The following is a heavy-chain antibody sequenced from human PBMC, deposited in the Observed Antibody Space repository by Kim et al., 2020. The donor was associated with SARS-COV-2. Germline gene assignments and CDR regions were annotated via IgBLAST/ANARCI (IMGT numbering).Heavy chain of an antibody. CDR2: ISWNSGSI. CDR1: GFTFDDYA. V-gene: IGHV3-9*01. D-gene: IGHD3-22*01. Sequence: GGSLRLSCAASGFTFDDYAMHWVRQAPGKGLEWVSGISWNSGSIGYADSVKGRFTISRDNAKNSLYLQMNSLRAEDTALYYCAKSLRVDSSGYNPFDYWGQGTLVTVSS. J-gene: IGHJ4*02. CDR3: AKSLRVDSSGYNPFDY.